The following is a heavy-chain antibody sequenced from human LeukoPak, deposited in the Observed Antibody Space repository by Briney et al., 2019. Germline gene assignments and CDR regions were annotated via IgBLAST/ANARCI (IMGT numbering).Heavy chain of an antibody. J-gene: IGHJ6*03. CDR1: GFIFSSCC. V-gene: IGHV3-21*01. Sequence: GGSLRLSCAASGFIFSSCCMNWVRQAPGKGLEWVSSISTSSSYIYYADSVKGRFTISRDNAKNSLYLQMNSLRGEDTAVYYCGKDYAGGWPKRGMDVWGKGATVTVSS. D-gene: IGHD3-16*01. CDR2: ISTSSSYI. CDR3: GKDYAGGWPKRGMDV.